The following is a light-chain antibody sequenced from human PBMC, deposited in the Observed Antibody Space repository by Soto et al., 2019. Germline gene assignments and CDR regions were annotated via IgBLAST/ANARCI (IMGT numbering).Light chain of an antibody. CDR3: QSYNWFPIT. CDR1: QGIGNY. J-gene: IGKJ3*01. V-gene: IGKV1-27*01. Sequence: DIQMTQSPSSLAASVGNRVTISCRASQGIGNYLAWYQQKPGKVPKLLIYGASTLQSGVSSRFTGSGSGTDFTLTISSLQPEDVATYYCQSYNWFPITFGPGPKCISN. CDR2: GAS.